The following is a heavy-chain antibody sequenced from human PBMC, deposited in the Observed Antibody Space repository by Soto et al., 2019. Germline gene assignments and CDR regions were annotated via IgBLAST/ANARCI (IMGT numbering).Heavy chain of an antibody. Sequence: GASVKVCCKASGYSFTGYYIHWVRQAPGQGLEWMGWINPDSGATNYAQNFQGRVTLTSDTSISTASMDLTSLTSDDTAVYYCARGDYGTGGYPFPYFDYWGQGTLVTVSS. J-gene: IGHJ4*01. CDR1: GYSFTGYY. V-gene: IGHV1-2*02. CDR2: INPDSGAT. CDR3: ARGDYGTGGYPFPYFDY. D-gene: IGHD2-8*02.